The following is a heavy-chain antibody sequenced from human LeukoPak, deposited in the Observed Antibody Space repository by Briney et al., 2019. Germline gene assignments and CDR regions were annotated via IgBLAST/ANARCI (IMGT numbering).Heavy chain of an antibody. CDR3: ARDGGKDDHSAFDI. CDR2: IRNKAKSYST. J-gene: IGHJ3*02. D-gene: IGHD2-15*01. Sequence: GGSLRLSCAASGVTLSDHHMDWVPQAPGEGLEWVGRIRNKAKSYSTQYAASVRGRFTISRDDSENSLFLQMNSLKTEDTAVYYFARDGGKDDHSAFDIWGQGTVVTVSS. V-gene: IGHV3-72*01. CDR1: GVTLSDHH.